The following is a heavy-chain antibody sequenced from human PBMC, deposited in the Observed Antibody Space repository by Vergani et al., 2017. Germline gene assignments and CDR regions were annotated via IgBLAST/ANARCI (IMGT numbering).Heavy chain of an antibody. Sequence: QVQLQQWGAGLLKPSETLSLTCAVYGGSFSGYYWSWIRQPPGKGLEWIGEINHSGSTNYNPSLKSRVTMSLDTSKNQFSLRLSSVTAADTAVYYCASAPLWLRGGDYWGQGTLVTVSS. CDR2: INHSGST. CDR1: GGSFSGYY. CDR3: ASAPLWLRGGDY. V-gene: IGHV4-34*01. J-gene: IGHJ4*02. D-gene: IGHD5-18*01.